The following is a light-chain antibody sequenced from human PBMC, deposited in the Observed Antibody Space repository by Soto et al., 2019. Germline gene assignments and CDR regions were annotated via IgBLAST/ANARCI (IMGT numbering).Light chain of an antibody. J-gene: IGKJ1*01. CDR3: QQYGTSPPT. Sequence: EILLTQSPGTLSLYPGERATLSCKASQSVSSNFLAWYQRKPAQAPRLLIYGESYRATDIPYRFSGSGSGTDFTLTITRLEPEDFAVYYCQQYGTSPPTFGQGTKVEI. V-gene: IGKV3-20*01. CDR1: QSVSSNF. CDR2: GES.